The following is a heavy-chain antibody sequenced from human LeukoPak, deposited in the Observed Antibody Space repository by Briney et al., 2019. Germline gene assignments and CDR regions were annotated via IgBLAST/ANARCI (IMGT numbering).Heavy chain of an antibody. CDR2: INSDGSST. D-gene: IGHD3-16*01. CDR3: ARGRYDYVWGSFPSMDV. V-gene: IGHV3-74*01. J-gene: IGHJ6*03. Sequence: GGSLRLSCAASGFTFSSYWMHWVRQAPGKGLVWVSRINSDGSSTSYADSVKGRFTISRDNAKNTLYLQMNSLRAEDTAVYYCARGRYDYVWGSFPSMDVWGKGTTVTISS. CDR1: GFTFSSYW.